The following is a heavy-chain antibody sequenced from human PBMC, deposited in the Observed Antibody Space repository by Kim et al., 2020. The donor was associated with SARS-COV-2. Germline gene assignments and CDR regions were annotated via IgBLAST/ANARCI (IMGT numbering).Heavy chain of an antibody. J-gene: IGHJ3*02. CDR1: GGSVSSGSYY. V-gene: IGHV4-61*01. CDR3: AREGDQLLVAFDI. D-gene: IGHD2-2*01. CDR2: IYYSGST. Sequence: SETLSLTCTVSGGSVSSGSYYWSWIRQPPGKGLEWIGYIYYSGSTNYNPSLKSRVTISVDTSKNQFSLKRSSVTAADTAVYYCAREGDQLLVAFDIWGQGTMVTVSS.